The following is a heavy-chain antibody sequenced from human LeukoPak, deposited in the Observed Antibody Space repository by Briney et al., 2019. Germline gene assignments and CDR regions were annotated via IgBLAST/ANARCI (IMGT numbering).Heavy chain of an antibody. V-gene: IGHV4-31*03. Sequence: PSETLSLTCTVSGGSISSGGYYWSWIRQHPGKGLEWIGYIYYSGSTYYNPSLKSRVTISVDTSKNQFSLKLSSVTAADTAVYYCARGELRYFDWFRIDPWGQGTLVTVSS. D-gene: IGHD3-9*01. CDR3: ARGELRYFDWFRIDP. CDR1: GGSISSGGYY. CDR2: IYYSGST. J-gene: IGHJ5*02.